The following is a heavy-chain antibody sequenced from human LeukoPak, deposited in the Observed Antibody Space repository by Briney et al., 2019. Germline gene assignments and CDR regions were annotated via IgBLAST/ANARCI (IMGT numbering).Heavy chain of an antibody. Sequence: PSETPSLTCAVYGGSFSGYYWSWIRQPPGKGLEWIGEINHSGSTNYNPSLKSRVTISVDTSKNQFSLKLSSVTAADTAVYYCARGIYDYVWGSYRTYYFDYWGQGTLVTVSS. CDR3: ARGIYDYVWGSYRTYYFDY. CDR2: INHSGST. D-gene: IGHD3-16*02. V-gene: IGHV4-34*01. CDR1: GGSFSGYY. J-gene: IGHJ4*02.